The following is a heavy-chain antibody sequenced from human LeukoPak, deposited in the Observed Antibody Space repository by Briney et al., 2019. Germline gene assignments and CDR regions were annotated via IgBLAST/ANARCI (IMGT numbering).Heavy chain of an antibody. CDR3: AKVPTISGYSGYKYYFDY. J-gene: IGHJ4*02. CDR1: GFTFSSYA. D-gene: IGHD5-12*01. Sequence: PGGSLRLSCAASGFTFSSYAMSWVRQAPGRGLEWVSAISGSGGSTYYADSVKGRFTISRDNSKNTLYLQMNSLRAEDTAVYYCAKVPTISGYSGYKYYFDYWGQGTLVTVSS. V-gene: IGHV3-23*01. CDR2: ISGSGGST.